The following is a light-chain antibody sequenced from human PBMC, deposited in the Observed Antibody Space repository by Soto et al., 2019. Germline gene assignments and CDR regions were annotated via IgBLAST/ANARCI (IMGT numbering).Light chain of an antibody. CDR3: QQYNNWPRT. J-gene: IGKJ1*01. Sequence: EIVLTQSPGTLSLSPGEIATLSFSASQSVSSSYLAWYQQKPGQAPRLLFYGASTRATGIPARFSGSGSGTEFTLTINSLQSEDFAVYYCQQYNNWPRTFGQGTKVDIK. V-gene: IGKV3-15*01. CDR2: GAS. CDR1: QSVSSSY.